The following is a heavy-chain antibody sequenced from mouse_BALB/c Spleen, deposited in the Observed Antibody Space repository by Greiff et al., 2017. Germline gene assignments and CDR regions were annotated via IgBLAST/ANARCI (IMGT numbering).Heavy chain of an antibody. CDR1: GFTFSSYG. V-gene: IGHV5-6-3*01. CDR3: AREGYYGSRYFDV. Sequence: EVQRVESGGGLVQPGGSLKLSCAASGFTFSSYGMSWVRQTPDKRLELVATINSNGGSTYYPDSVKGRFTISRDNAKNTLYLQMSSLKSEDTAMYYCAREGYYGSRYFDVWGAGTTVTVSS. J-gene: IGHJ1*01. D-gene: IGHD1-1*01. CDR2: INSNGGST.